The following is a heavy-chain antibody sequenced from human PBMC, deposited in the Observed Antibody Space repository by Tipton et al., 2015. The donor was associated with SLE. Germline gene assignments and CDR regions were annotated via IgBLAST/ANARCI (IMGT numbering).Heavy chain of an antibody. CDR1: GDSFNNKY. CDR3: ARGVLGGSYPY. D-gene: IGHD1-26*01. Sequence: TLSLTCTVSGDSFNNKYWSWIRQPPGKGLEWIGWVYYSGTANYNPSLKSRVTISVDTSKNQFSLKLSSVTAADTAVYYCARGVLGGSYPYWGQGTLVTVSS. J-gene: IGHJ4*02. CDR2: VYYSGTA. V-gene: IGHV4-59*12.